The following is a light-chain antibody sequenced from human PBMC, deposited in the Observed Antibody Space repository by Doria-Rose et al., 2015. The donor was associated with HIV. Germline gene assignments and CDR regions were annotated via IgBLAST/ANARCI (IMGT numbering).Light chain of an antibody. CDR3: QQYYSYPPT. CDR1: QDISNY. J-gene: IGKJ1*01. Sequence: AIRMTQSPPSLSASTGDRVTITCRASQDISNYLAWYQHKPGKAPKLLIYAASTLQSGVPSRFSGSGSGTDFTLTISYLQSEDFATYYCQQYYSYPPTFGQGTKVEVK. V-gene: IGKV1-8*01. CDR2: AAS.